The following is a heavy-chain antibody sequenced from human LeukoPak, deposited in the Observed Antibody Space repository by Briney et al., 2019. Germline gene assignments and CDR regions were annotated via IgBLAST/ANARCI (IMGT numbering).Heavy chain of an antibody. Sequence: SETLSLTCTVSGGSISSYYWSWIRQPPGKGLEWIGYIYTSGSTNYNPSLKSRVTISVDTSKNQFSLKLSSVTAADTAVYYCARHRGYNPYYFDYWGQGTLVTVSS. CDR1: GGSISSYY. V-gene: IGHV4-4*09. CDR3: ARHRGYNPYYFDY. D-gene: IGHD5-24*01. J-gene: IGHJ4*02. CDR2: IYTSGST.